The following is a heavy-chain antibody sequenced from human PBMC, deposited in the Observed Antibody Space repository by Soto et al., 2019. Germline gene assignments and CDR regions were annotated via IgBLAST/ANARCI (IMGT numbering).Heavy chain of an antibody. J-gene: IGHJ4*02. D-gene: IGHD3-22*01. Sequence: QVQLVQSGAEVKKPGSSVKVSCKASGGTFSSYAISWVRQAPGQGLEWMGGIIPIFGTANYAQKFQGRVTITADESTSTAYMELSSLRSEDKAVYYCARVARPTYYYDSSGHFDYWGQGTLVTVSS. CDR3: ARVARPTYYYDSSGHFDY. CDR2: IIPIFGTA. V-gene: IGHV1-69*01. CDR1: GGTFSSYA.